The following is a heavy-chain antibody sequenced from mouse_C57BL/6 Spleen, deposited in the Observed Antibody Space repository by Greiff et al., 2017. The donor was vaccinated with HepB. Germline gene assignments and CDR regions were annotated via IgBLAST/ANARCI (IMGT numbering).Heavy chain of an antibody. J-gene: IGHJ2*01. Sequence: QVQLKQPGAELVRPGSSVKLSCKASGYTFTSYWMDWVKQRPGQGLEWIGNIYPSDSETHYNQKFEDKATLTVDKSSSTAYMQLSSLTSEDSAVYYCARRGWASYYFDYWGQGTTLTVSS. CDR2: IYPSDSET. CDR1: GYTFTSYW. V-gene: IGHV1-61*01. D-gene: IGHD3-3*01. CDR3: ARRGWASYYFDY.